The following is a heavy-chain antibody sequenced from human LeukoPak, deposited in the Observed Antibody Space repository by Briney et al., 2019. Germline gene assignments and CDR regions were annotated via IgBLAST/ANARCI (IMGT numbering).Heavy chain of an antibody. D-gene: IGHD3-3*01. J-gene: IGHJ6*03. Sequence: GGSLTLSCAGSSFTFGDFYMSWIRQAPGKGLEWVSYINSDGTTTYYANSVRGRFTISRDNAKNSLYLRMDSLRVEDTAVYYCARPGVLRFLEKLSHSYYMDVWGNGTSVVVSS. CDR1: SFTFGDFY. V-gene: IGHV3-11*01. CDR3: ARPGVLRFLEKLSHSYYMDV. CDR2: INSDGTTT.